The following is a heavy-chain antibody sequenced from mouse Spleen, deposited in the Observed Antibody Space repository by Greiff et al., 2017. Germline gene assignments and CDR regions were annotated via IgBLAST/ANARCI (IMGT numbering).Heavy chain of an antibody. CDR1: GFNIKDDY. V-gene: IGHV14-4*01. J-gene: IGHJ3*01. CDR3: TTNYYGPAWFAY. D-gene: IGHD1-2*01. CDR2: IDPENGDT. Sequence: VQLQQSGAELVRPGASVKLSCTASGFNIKDDYMHWVKQRPEQGLEWIGWIDPENGDTEYASKFQGKATITADTSSNTAYLQLSSLTSEDTAVYYCTTNYYGPAWFAYWGQGTLVTVSA.